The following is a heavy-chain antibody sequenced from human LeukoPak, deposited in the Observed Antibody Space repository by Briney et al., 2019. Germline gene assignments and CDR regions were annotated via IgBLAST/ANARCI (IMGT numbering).Heavy chain of an antibody. D-gene: IGHD1-1*01. V-gene: IGHV3-66*01. CDR1: GFTVSSNY. CDR3: ARESERAYYFDY. J-gene: IGHJ4*02. CDR2: IYSGGST. Sequence: GGSLRLSCAASGFTVSSNYMSWVRQAPGKGLEWVSVIYSGGSTYYADSVKGRFTISRDNSKNTPYLQMNSLRAEDTAVYYCARESERAYYFDYWGQGTLVTVSS.